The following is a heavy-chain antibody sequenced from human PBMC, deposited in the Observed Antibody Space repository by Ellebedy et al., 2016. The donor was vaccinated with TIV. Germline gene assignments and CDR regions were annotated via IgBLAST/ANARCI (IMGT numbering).Heavy chain of an antibody. CDR1: GFTFSMYW. CDR2: IKEDGSEK. CDR3: VSQYGRPQNY. J-gene: IGHJ4*02. V-gene: IGHV3-7*02. Sequence: GESLKISCAASGFTFSMYWMGWVRQAPGKGLEWVANIKEDGSEKNYVDSVKGRFTISRDNAQNSLYLQMNSLTAEDTAVYHCVSQYGRPQNYWGQGTLVTVSS. D-gene: IGHD6-6*01.